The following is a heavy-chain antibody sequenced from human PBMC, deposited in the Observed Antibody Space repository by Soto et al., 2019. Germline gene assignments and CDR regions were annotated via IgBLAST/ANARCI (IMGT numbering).Heavy chain of an antibody. CDR1: GGSISSGDYY. Sequence: SETLSLTCTVSGGSISSGDYYWSWIRQPPGKGLEWIGYIYYSGSTHYNPSLKSRVTISVDTSKNQFSLKLSSVTAADTAVYYCARFQRYFDWLLSSDAFDIWGQGTMVTVSS. D-gene: IGHD3-9*01. V-gene: IGHV4-30-4*01. J-gene: IGHJ3*02. CDR2: IYYSGST. CDR3: ARFQRYFDWLLSSDAFDI.